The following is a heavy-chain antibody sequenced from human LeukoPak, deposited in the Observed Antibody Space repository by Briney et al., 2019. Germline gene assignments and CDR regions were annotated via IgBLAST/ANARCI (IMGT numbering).Heavy chain of an antibody. J-gene: IGHJ4*02. CDR2: IRYDGSNK. V-gene: IGHV3-30*02. CDR1: GFTFSSYG. D-gene: IGHD1-26*01. CDR3: AKVVSVWDHDLYYFDY. Sequence: HPGRSLRLSCAASGFTFSSYGMHWVRQAPGKGLEWVAFIRYDGSNKYYADSVKGRFTISRDNSKNTLYLQMNSLRAEDTAVYYCAKVVSVWDHDLYYFDYWGQGTLVTVSS.